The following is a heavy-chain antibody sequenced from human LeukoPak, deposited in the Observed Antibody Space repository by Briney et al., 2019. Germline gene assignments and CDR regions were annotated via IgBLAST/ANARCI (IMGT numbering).Heavy chain of an antibody. J-gene: IGHJ4*02. CDR1: GFTFTSSA. CDR2: IVVGSGNT. V-gene: IGHV1-58*02. Sequence: ASVKVSCKASGFTFTSSAMQWVRQARGQRLEWIGWIVVGSGNTNYAQKFQERVTITRDMSTSTAYMELSSLRSEDTAVYYCAAISGSHPPWEFDYWGQGTLVTVSS. D-gene: IGHD1-26*01. CDR3: AAISGSHPPWEFDY.